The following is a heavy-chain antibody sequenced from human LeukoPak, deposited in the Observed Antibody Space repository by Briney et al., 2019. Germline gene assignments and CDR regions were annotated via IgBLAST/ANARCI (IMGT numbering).Heavy chain of an antibody. V-gene: IGHV4-59*01. J-gene: IGHJ5*02. CDR2: FHNSRTT. CDR3: ARGHLGLSP. CDR1: GGSISGYS. D-gene: IGHD3-10*01. Sequence: SSEPLSLTCTVSGGSISGYSWTWTRQPPGQGLEWIGYFHNSRTTSYNPSLTGRVIISVDTAMDQISLKLNSVTAAYSAVYYCARGHLGLSPWGQGTLVTVSS.